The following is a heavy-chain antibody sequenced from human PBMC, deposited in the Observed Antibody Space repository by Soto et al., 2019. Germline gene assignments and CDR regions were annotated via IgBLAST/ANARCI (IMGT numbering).Heavy chain of an antibody. V-gene: IGHV3-53*01. CDR3: ASGVYYDSSGPFDYYYYGMDV. CDR1: GFTVSSNY. J-gene: IGHJ6*02. CDR2: IYSGGST. Sequence: GGSLRLSCAASGFTVSSNYMSWVRQAPGKGLEWVSVIYSGGSTYYADSLKGRFTISRDNSKNTLYLQMNSLRAEDTAVYYCASGVYYDSSGPFDYYYYGMDVWGQGTTVTVSS. D-gene: IGHD3-22*01.